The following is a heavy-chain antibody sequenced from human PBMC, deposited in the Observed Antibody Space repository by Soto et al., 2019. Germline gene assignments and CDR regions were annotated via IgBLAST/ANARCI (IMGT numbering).Heavy chain of an antibody. D-gene: IGHD2-2*01. CDR1: GFTFSIYS. V-gene: IGHV3-21*01. CDR2: ISSSSSYI. CDR3: ARDIVPAAMPWFDP. Sequence: PGGSLRLSCAASGFTFSIYSMNWFRQAPGKGLEWVSSISSSSSYIYYADSVKGRFTISRDNAKNSLYLQMNSLRAEDTAVYYCARDIVPAAMPWFDPWGQGTLVTVSS. J-gene: IGHJ5*02.